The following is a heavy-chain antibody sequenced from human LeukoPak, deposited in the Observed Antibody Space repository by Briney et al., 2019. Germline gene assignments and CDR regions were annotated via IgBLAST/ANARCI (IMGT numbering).Heavy chain of an antibody. CDR1: GGSISRYF. V-gene: IGHV4-59*08. J-gene: IGHJ4*02. D-gene: IGHD6-19*01. CDR3: ARLIAVAGTFYYFDY. CDR2: ISSSGST. Sequence: SETLSLTCTVSGGSISRYFWTWIRLPPTKGLEWIGYISSSGSTSYNPSLTSRVPISIDTSKNHFSLKLSSVTAADTAVYYCARLIAVAGTFYYFDYWGQGTLVTVSS.